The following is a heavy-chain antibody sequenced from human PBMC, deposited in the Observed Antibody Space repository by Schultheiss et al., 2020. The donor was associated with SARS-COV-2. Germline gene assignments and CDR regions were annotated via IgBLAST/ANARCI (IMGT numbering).Heavy chain of an antibody. CDR2: ISYDGSNK. D-gene: IGHD2-15*01. CDR3: AREGIVVVVAAYLLDY. CDR1: GFTFSSYA. Sequence: GGSLRLSCAASGFTFSSYAMHWVRQAPGKGLEWVAVISYDGSNKYYADSVKGRFTISRDNSKNTLYLQMNSLRAEDTAVYYCAREGIVVVVAAYLLDYWGQGTLVTVSS. J-gene: IGHJ4*02. V-gene: IGHV3-30-3*01.